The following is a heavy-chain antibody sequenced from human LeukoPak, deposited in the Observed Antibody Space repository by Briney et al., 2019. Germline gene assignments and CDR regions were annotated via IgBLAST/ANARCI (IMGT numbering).Heavy chain of an antibody. V-gene: IGHV3-7*03. CDR1: GFTFSSYW. J-gene: IGHJ4*02. Sequence: GGSLRLSCAASGFTFSSYWMSWVRQAPGKGLEWVANIKQDGSEKYYVDSVKGRFTISRDNAKDSLYLQMNSLRAEDTAVYYCARGGPHGEDDYWGQGTLVTVSS. CDR2: IKQDGSEK. D-gene: IGHD5-12*01. CDR3: ARGGPHGEDDY.